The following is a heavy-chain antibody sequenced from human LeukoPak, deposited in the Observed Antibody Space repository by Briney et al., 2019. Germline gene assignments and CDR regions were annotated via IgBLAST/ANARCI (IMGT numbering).Heavy chain of an antibody. CDR3: TRDPSEASHPYYFDY. D-gene: IGHD6-25*01. CDR2: ISSSSSYI. J-gene: IGHJ4*02. Sequence: GGSLRLSCAASGITFNNYGLNWVRRAPGKGLEWVSFISSSSSYIYYADSVKGRFTISRDNAKNSLHLQMNSLRAEDTAVYYCTRDPSEASHPYYFDYWGQGILVTVSS. CDR1: GITFNNYG. V-gene: IGHV3-21*01.